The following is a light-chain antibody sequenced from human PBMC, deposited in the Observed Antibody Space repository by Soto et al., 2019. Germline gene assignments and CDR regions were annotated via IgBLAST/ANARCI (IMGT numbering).Light chain of an antibody. Sequence: QMTQSPSTLSASVGDRVTITCRASQNINTWLAWYQQKPGTAPRLLIYDVSTLQSGVPSRFSGSGPGTEFTLTITSLQPDDSAIYYCQQYDGYFGPGTKV. J-gene: IGKJ3*01. V-gene: IGKV1-5*01. CDR3: QQYDGY. CDR1: QNINTW. CDR2: DVS.